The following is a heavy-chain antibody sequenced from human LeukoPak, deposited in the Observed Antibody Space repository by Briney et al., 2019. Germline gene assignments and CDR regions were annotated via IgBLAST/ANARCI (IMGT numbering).Heavy chain of an antibody. J-gene: IGHJ4*02. CDR1: GGSIDDAS. D-gene: IGHD3-10*01. CDR3: ARVGTYYRSLDS. V-gene: IGHV4-59*01. CDR2: IYHSGGT. Sequence: SETLSLTCTVSGGSIDDASWNWIRQPPGQGLEWIGYIYHSGGTNYNPSLKSRVSISLDTSKNQFSLKLSSVTAADTAVYYCARVGTYYRSLDSWGQGTLVTVSS.